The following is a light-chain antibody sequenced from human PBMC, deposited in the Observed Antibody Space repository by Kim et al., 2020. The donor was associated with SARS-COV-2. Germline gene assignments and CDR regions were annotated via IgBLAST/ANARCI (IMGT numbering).Light chain of an antibody. J-gene: IGLJ2*01. CDR1: SPNIGSNY. Sequence: PEQGATISCSGSSPNIGSNYVYWYQQLPGTAPKLLSYSNNQRPSGVPDRFSGSKSGTSASLAISGLRSEDEADYYCAAWDDSLHVVFGGGTQLTVL. V-gene: IGLV1-47*02. CDR3: AAWDDSLHVV. CDR2: SNN.